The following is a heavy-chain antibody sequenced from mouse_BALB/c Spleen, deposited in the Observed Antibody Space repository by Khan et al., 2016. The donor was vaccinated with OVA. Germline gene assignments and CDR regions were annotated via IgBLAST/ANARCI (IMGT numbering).Heavy chain of an antibody. D-gene: IGHD2-14*01. CDR2: IIPSNGAT. CDR3: SRDGGYYKYSWFAY. V-gene: IGHV1-18*01. J-gene: IGHJ3*01. Sequence: VRLQQSGPEVVKPGASVKISCKTSGYTFSEYTMHWVKQSHGKSLEWVGGIIPSNGATKYNQKFKGKATLTVDKSSSTAYMELRSLTSEDSAFYYCSRDGGYYKYSWFAYWGQGTLVTVSA. CDR1: GYTFSEYT.